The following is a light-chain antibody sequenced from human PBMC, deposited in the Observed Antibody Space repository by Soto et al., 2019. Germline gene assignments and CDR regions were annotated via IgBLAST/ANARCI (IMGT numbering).Light chain of an antibody. Sequence: QSALTQPASVSGSHGQSITISCTGTSSDVGGYNYVSWYQQHPGKAPKLMIYDVSNRPSGVSNRFSGSKSSNTASLTISGLQAEDEADYYCSSYTSSSTLNYVFGTGTKVNVL. J-gene: IGLJ1*01. V-gene: IGLV2-14*01. CDR1: SSDVGGYNY. CDR3: SSYTSSSTLNYV. CDR2: DVS.